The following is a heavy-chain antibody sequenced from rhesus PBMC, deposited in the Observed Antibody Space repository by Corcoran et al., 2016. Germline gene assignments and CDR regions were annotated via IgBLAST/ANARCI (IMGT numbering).Heavy chain of an antibody. Sequence: QVQLQESGPGLVKPSETLSLTCTVSGGSISDSYYWSWIRQPPGKGLEGMGRIYGRGRTTHYNPSLKSRVTISRATSKTQFSLKLSAVTAADTAVYYCARALGGYSGSWNPLYFEFWGQGALVTVSS. D-gene: IGHD6-25*01. V-gene: IGHV4-160*01. CDR2: IYGRGRTT. CDR1: GGSISDSYY. CDR3: ARALGGYSGSWNPLYFEF. J-gene: IGHJ1*01.